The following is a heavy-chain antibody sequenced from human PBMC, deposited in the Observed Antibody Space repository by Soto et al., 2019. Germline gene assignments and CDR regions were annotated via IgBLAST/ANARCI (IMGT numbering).Heavy chain of an antibody. CDR3: MIVYCSRNDCYLEADDI. J-gene: IGHJ3*02. Sequence: GASVKVSCKASGYTFTSYDTNWVRQATGQGFEKMGWMNPNNGNTGYAQKFQGRVTMSRDTSTTTVYMELSSLRSEDTAMYYCMIVYCSRNDCYLEADDIWGQGTLVTVSS. V-gene: IGHV1-8*01. D-gene: IGHD2-2*01. CDR2: MNPNNGNT. CDR1: GYTFTSYD.